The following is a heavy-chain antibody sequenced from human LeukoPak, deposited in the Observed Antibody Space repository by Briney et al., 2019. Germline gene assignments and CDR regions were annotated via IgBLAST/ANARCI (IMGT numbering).Heavy chain of an antibody. CDR3: AGPDTYDSSGYYY. V-gene: IGHV4-39*07. CDR1: GGSISSSPYY. J-gene: IGHJ4*02. Sequence: PSETLSLTCTVSGGSISSSPYYWGWIRQPPGRGLEWIGEIYHSGSTNYNPSLKSRVTISVDKSKNQFSLKLSSVTAADTAVYYCAGPDTYDSSGYYYWGQGTLVTVSS. CDR2: IYHSGST. D-gene: IGHD3-22*01.